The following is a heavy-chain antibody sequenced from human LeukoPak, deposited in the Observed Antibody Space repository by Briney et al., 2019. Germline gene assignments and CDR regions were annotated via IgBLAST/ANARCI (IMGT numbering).Heavy chain of an antibody. Sequence: GGSLRLSCAASGFTFSTPPMNWARQSPGKGLEGWAFITYNGSFKNKPDSVRGRFTISRDNSIRAQDLQTKRLPTKDTALHFCAKDAYSSVSPRYIDYWGQGTLVTVSS. D-gene: IGHD5-18*01. CDR2: ITYNGSFK. J-gene: IGHJ4*02. CDR3: AKDAYSSVSPRYIDY. V-gene: IGHV3-30-3*01. CDR1: GFTFSTPP.